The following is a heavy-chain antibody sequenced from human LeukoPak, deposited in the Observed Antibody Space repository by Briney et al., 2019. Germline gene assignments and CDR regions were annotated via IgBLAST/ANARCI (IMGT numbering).Heavy chain of an antibody. D-gene: IGHD2-15*01. CDR2: IIPIFGTA. CDR3: AREKVVVVVAATYNWFDP. Sequence: SVKVSCKASGGTFSSYAISWVRQAPGQGLEWMGGIIPIFGTANYAQKFQGRVTITADESTSTAYMELSSLRFEDTAVYYCAREKVVVVVAATYNWFDPWGQGTLVTVSS. CDR1: GGTFSSYA. V-gene: IGHV1-69*13. J-gene: IGHJ5*02.